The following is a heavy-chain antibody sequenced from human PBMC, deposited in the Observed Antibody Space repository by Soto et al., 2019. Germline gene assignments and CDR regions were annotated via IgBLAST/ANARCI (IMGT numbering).Heavy chain of an antibody. CDR1: GYTLTELS. CDR2: FDPEDGET. Sequence: GASVKVSCKVSGYTLTELSMHWVRQAPGKGLEWMGGFDPEDGETIYAQKYQGRVTMTEDTSTDTAYMELSSLRSEDTAVYYCATGRGYCSGGSCLLSWFDPWGQGTLVTVSS. V-gene: IGHV1-24*01. CDR3: ATGRGYCSGGSCLLSWFDP. D-gene: IGHD2-15*01. J-gene: IGHJ5*02.